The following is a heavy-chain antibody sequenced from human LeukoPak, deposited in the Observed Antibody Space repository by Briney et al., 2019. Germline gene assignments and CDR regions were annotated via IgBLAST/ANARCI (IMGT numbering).Heavy chain of an antibody. V-gene: IGHV3-23*01. D-gene: IGHD3-16*02. CDR3: AKSGFIGYRYYYYYMDV. J-gene: IGHJ6*03. CDR2: ISGSGGST. Sequence: GGSLRLSCAASGFTFSSYAMSWVRQAPGKGLAWVSVISGSGGSTYYADSVKGRFTISRDNSKNTLYLQMNSLRAEDTAVYYCAKSGFIGYRYYYYYMDVWGKGTTVTVSS. CDR1: GFTFSSYA.